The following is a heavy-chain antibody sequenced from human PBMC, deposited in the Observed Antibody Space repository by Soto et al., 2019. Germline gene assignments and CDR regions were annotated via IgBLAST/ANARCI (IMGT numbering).Heavy chain of an antibody. V-gene: IGHV3-15*07. CDR3: TPLALKYSSGWYEFSD. Sequence: EVQLVESGGGLVKPGGSLRLSCAASGFTFSNVWMNWVCQAPGKGLEWVGSIKSKTDGGTTYYAAPVKGRFTISRDDSNNTLYLQMNRLKTEDTALYYCTPLALKYSSGWYEFSDWGQGTLVTVSS. J-gene: IGHJ4*02. CDR2: IKSKTDGGTT. D-gene: IGHD6-19*01. CDR1: GFTFSNVW.